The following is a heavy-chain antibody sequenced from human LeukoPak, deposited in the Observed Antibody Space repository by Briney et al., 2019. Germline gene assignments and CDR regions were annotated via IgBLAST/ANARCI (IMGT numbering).Heavy chain of an antibody. CDR2: IAPSSGST. Sequence: ASVKVSCKASRYNFISYYMNWVRQAPGQGLEWMGMIAPSSGSTRYAQNFQGRVTMTRDTSTSTIYMELSSLRSEDTAVYYCAGASYSPWYFDFWGQGTLVTVSS. D-gene: IGHD2-21*01. J-gene: IGHJ4*02. CDR3: AGASYSPWYFDF. V-gene: IGHV1-46*01. CDR1: RYNFISYY.